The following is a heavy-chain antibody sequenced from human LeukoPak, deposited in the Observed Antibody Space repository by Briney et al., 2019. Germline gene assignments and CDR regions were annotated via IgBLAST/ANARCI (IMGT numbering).Heavy chain of an antibody. CDR3: AKDLGSSRPRGDS. Sequence: SETLSLTYAVYGGSFSGYYWSWIRQPPGKGLEWIGEINHSGSTNYNPSLKSRVTISVDKSKNQFSLRLTSVTAADTAVYYCAKDLGSSRPRGDSWGQGTLVTVSS. CDR1: GGSFSGYY. J-gene: IGHJ4*02. D-gene: IGHD6-6*01. V-gene: IGHV4-34*01. CDR2: INHSGST.